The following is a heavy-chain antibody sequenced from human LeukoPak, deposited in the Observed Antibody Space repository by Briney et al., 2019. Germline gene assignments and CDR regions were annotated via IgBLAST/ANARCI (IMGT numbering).Heavy chain of an antibody. V-gene: IGHV3-73*01. CDR3: TSSSWYSVYFDY. J-gene: IGHJ4*02. Sequence: GGSLRLSCAASGFTFSGSAMDWVRQASGKGLEWVGRIRSKANSYATAYAASVKGRFTISRDDSKNTAYLQMNSLKTEDTAVYYCTSSSWYSVYFDYWGQGTLVTVSS. D-gene: IGHD6-13*01. CDR1: GFTFSGSA. CDR2: IRSKANSYAT.